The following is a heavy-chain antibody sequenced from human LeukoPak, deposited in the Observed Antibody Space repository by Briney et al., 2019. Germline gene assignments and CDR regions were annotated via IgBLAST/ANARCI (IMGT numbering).Heavy chain of an antibody. J-gene: IGHJ4*02. D-gene: IGHD6-19*01. V-gene: IGHV4-30-4*01. CDR1: GGSINSGDYY. Sequence: PSETLSLTCTVSGGSINSGDYYWSWIRQPPGKGLEWIGYIYHTESTFYNPSLNSRVTISLDMSNNQFSLKLSSVTAAYTAVYYCARQKWLIRGIDYWGQGTLVAVSS. CDR3: ARQKWLIRGIDY. CDR2: IYHTEST.